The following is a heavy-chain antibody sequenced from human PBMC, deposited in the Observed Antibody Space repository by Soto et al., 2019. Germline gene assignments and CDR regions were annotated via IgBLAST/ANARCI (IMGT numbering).Heavy chain of an antibody. CDR1: GFTFSSYG. CDR2: ISYDGSNK. V-gene: IGHV3-30*18. Sequence: GGSLRLSCAASGFTFSSYGMHWVRQAPGKGLEWVAVISYDGSNKYYADSVKGRFTISRDNSKNTLYLQMNSLRAEDTAVYYCAKGSPDRVLVPAAMNYYYYGMDVWGQGTTVTVSS. D-gene: IGHD2-2*01. J-gene: IGHJ6*02. CDR3: AKGSPDRVLVPAAMNYYYYGMDV.